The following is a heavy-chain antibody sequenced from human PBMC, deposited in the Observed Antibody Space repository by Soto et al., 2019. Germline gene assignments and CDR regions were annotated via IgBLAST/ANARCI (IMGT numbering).Heavy chain of an antibody. CDR3: ASADKSYGEVATSRHFDY. CDR1: GGSFSGYY. CDR2: INHSGST. J-gene: IGHJ4*02. Sequence: PSETLSLTCAVYGGSFSGYYWSWIRQPPGKGLKWIGEINHSGSTNYNPSLKSRVTISVDTSKNQFSLKLSSVTAADTAVYYCASADKSYGEVATSRHFDYWGQGTLVTVSS. D-gene: IGHD5-12*01. V-gene: IGHV4-34*01.